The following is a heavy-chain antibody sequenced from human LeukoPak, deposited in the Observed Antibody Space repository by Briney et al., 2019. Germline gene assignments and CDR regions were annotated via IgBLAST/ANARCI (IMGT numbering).Heavy chain of an antibody. CDR2: ISAYNGNT. D-gene: IGHD6-13*01. J-gene: IGHJ5*02. Sequence: GASVKVSCKASGYTFTSYGISWVRQAPGQGLEWMGWISAYNGNTNYAQKLQGRVTMTTDTSTSTAYMELRSLRSDDTAVYYCARGLAAAGTRGWFDPWGQGTLVTVSS. CDR1: GYTFTSYG. V-gene: IGHV1-18*01. CDR3: ARGLAAAGTRGWFDP.